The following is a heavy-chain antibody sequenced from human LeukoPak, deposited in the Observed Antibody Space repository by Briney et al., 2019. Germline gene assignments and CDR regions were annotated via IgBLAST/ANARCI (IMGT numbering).Heavy chain of an antibody. CDR2: IYYSGRT. CDR1: GDSISSSSYY. CDR3: ARVWKGISSSSSAKKDAFDI. Sequence: SETLSLTCTVSGDSISSSSYYWSWIRQPPGKGLEWIGNIYYSGRTYSNPSLLSRLSISVDTSKNQFSLKLSSVTAADTAVYYCARVWKGISSSSSAKKDAFDIWGQGTMVTVSS. V-gene: IGHV4-39*07. J-gene: IGHJ3*02. D-gene: IGHD6-6*01.